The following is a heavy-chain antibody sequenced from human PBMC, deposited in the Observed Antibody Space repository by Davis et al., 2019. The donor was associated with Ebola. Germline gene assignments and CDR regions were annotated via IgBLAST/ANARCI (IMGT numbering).Heavy chain of an antibody. V-gene: IGHV4-30-2*01. CDR3: ARHKGWFDP. Sequence: MPSETLSLTCAVSGGSISSGGYSWSWIRQPPGKGLEWIGYIYHSGSTNYNPSLKSRVTISVDTSKNQFSLKLSSVTAADTAVYYCARHKGWFDPWGQGTLVTVSS. CDR1: GGSISSGGYS. CDR2: IYHSGST. J-gene: IGHJ5*02.